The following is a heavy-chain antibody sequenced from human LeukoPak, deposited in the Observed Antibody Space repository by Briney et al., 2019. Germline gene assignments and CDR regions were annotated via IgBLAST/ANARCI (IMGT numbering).Heavy chain of an antibody. CDR1: GFTFSDYY. Sequence: GSLRLSCAASGFTFSDYYMSWIRQAPGKGLEWVSSISSSSGSYIYYADSVKGRFTISRDNAKNSLYLQMNSLRAEDTAVYYCAREVSPVAPDYWGQGTLVTVSS. CDR3: AREVSPVAPDY. V-gene: IGHV3-11*06. J-gene: IGHJ4*02. CDR2: ISSSSGSYI. D-gene: IGHD6-19*01.